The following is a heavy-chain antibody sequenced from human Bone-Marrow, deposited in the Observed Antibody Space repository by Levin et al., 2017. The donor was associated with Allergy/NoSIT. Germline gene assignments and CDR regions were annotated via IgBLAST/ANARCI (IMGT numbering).Heavy chain of an antibody. CDR2: IYYSGII. CDR3: AREVAAAGTLIDL. CDR1: GASISSGGYY. J-gene: IGHJ5*02. V-gene: IGHV4-31*03. D-gene: IGHD6-13*01. Sequence: ASETLSLTCTVSGASISSGGYYWSWIRQHPGKGLEWIGYIYYSGIIYYNPSLRPRVTISMDTSKNQFSLKLSSVTAADTGVYYCAREVAAAGTLIDLWGQGTLVAVSS.